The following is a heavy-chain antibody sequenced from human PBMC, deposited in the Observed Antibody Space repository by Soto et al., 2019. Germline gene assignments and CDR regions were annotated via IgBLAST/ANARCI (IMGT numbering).Heavy chain of an antibody. Sequence: PSETLSLTCTVSGGSISSSSYYWGWIRQPPGKGLEWIGNIYYSGSTYYNPTLKSRVTISVDTSKNQFSLKVSSVTAADTAVYYWARLRAYRDVWGKGTRVTVSS. CDR2: IYYSGST. CDR3: ARLRAYRDV. CDR1: GGSISSSSYY. V-gene: IGHV4-39*01. J-gene: IGHJ6*03.